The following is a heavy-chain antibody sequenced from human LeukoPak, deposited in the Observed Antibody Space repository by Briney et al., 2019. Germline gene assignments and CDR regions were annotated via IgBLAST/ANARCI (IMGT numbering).Heavy chain of an antibody. D-gene: IGHD2-2*01. V-gene: IGHV3-74*01. CDR1: GNYW. CDR2: VNSDGSWT. CDR3: VSFYETN. Sequence: GGSLRLSCAASGNYWVHWVRQAPGKGLVWASHVNSDGSWTSHADSVKGRFTISKDNAKNTVYLQMNNLRTEDTAVYYCVSFYETNWGRGTLVTVSS. J-gene: IGHJ4*02.